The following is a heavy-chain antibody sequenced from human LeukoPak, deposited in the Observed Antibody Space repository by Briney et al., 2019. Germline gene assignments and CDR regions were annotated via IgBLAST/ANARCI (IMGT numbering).Heavy chain of an antibody. D-gene: IGHD4-17*01. V-gene: IGHV1-69*05. J-gene: IGHJ5*02. CDR2: IIPIFGTA. Sequence: SVKVSCKASGGTFSSYAISWVRQAPGQGLEWMGGIIPIFGTANYAQKFQGRVTITTDESTSTAYMELSSLRSEDTAVYYCARDQGDYGDYRTYNWFDPWGQGTLVTVSS. CDR3: ARDQGDYGDYRTYNWFDP. CDR1: GGTFSSYA.